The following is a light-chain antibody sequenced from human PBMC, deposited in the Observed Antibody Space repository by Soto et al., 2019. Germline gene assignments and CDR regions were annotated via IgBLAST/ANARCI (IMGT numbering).Light chain of an antibody. Sequence: DIVMTQSPDSLAVSLGERATINCRSSQSVLYSSNNKNYLAWYQQKPGHPPKLLIYWTSTRESGVPDRFSDSGSGTDFTLTISSLQAEDVAVYYCHQYYSLPYTFGQGTKLEIK. J-gene: IGKJ2*01. V-gene: IGKV4-1*01. CDR2: WTS. CDR3: HQYYSLPYT. CDR1: QSVLYSSNNKNY.